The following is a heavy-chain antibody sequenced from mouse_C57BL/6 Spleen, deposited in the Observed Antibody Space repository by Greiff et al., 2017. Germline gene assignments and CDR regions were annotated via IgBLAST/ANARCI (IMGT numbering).Heavy chain of an antibody. CDR3: TRGSSYGYFDY. J-gene: IGHJ2*01. CDR2: ISSGGDYI. V-gene: IGHV5-9-1*02. D-gene: IGHD1-1*01. Sequence: EVQLQESGEGLVKPGGSLKLSCAASGFTFSSYAMSWVRQTPEKRLEWVAYISSGGDYIYYADTVKGRFTISRDNARNTLYLQMSSLKSEDTAMYYCTRGSSYGYFDYWGQGTTLTVSS. CDR1: GFTFSSYA.